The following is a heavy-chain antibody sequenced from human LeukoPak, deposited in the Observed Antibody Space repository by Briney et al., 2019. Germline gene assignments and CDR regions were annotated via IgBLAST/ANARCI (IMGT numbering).Heavy chain of an antibody. CDR2: IIPIFGTA. D-gene: IGHD3-10*01. CDR1: GGTFSSYA. J-gene: IGHJ6*03. CDR3: ARGQKGVLWFGETSYYMDV. V-gene: IGHV1-69*05. Sequence: ASVTVSCKASGGTFSSYAISWVRQAPGQGLELMGGIIPIFGTANYAQKFQGRVTITTDESTRTAYMERSSMRSEDTAVYYCARGQKGVLWFGETSYYMDVWGKGTTVTVSS.